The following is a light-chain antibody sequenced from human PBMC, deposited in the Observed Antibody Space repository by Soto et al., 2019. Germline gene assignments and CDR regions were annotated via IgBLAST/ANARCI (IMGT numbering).Light chain of an antibody. V-gene: IGKV3-20*01. CDR3: QQYGSSPLVT. CDR1: QSVSSSY. J-gene: IGKJ5*01. Sequence: VVLTQSPGTLSLSPGERATLSCRASQSVSSSYLALYQQKPGQAPMLLIYGASSRATGIPERFSGSGSGTEFTLTISRLETQDFAVYYCQQYGSSPLVTFGQGTRLEIK. CDR2: GAS.